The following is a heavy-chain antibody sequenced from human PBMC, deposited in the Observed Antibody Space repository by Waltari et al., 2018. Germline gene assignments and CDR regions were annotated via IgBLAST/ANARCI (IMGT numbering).Heavy chain of an antibody. CDR3: AKAKSTAAPDKNFDY. CDR1: GLTFSSHA. V-gene: IGHV3-23*01. J-gene: IGHJ4*02. D-gene: IGHD6-6*01. CDR2: IIGSGDTT. Sequence: EVHLLESGGGLVQPGGSLRLPCTASGLTFSSHAMAWVRQAPGKGLEWVSTIIGSGDTTYYADSVKGRFTISRDNSENTLYLQLNSLRADDTATYYCAKAKSTAAPDKNFDYWGQGTRVTVSS.